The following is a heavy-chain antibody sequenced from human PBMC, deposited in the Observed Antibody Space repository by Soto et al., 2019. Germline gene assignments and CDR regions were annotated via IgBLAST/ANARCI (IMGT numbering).Heavy chain of an antibody. D-gene: IGHD4-17*01. CDR1: GGSISSYY. V-gene: IGHV4-59*12. Sequence: PSETLSLTCTVSGGSISSYYWSWIRQPPGKGLEWIGYIYYSGSTNYNPSLKSRVTISVDTSKNQFPLKLSSVTAADTAVYYCAKGVGGDYSFDYWGQGTLVTVSS. CDR2: IYYSGST. CDR3: AKGVGGDYSFDY. J-gene: IGHJ4*02.